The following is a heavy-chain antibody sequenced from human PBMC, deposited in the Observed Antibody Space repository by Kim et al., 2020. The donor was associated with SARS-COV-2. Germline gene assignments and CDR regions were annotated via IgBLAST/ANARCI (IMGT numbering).Heavy chain of an antibody. Sequence: SETLSLTCAVYGGSFSGYYWSWIRQLPGKGLEWIGEINHSGSTNYNPSLKSRVTISVDTSKNQFFLKLSPVTAAATAVYYCSRGFYSSSWFDDLGQGT. CDR3: SRGFYSSSWFDD. CDR1: GGSFSGYY. D-gene: IGHD6-13*01. J-gene: IGHJ4*02. CDR2: INHSGST. V-gene: IGHV4-34*01.